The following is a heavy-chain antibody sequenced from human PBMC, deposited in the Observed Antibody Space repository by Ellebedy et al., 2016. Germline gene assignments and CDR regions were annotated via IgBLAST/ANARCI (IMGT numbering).Heavy chain of an antibody. CDR2: INPSGDPSGGTT. CDR3: AGEMVASNYFDY. D-gene: IGHD5-24*01. J-gene: IGHJ4*02. CDR1: GYTFTSYY. V-gene: IGHV1-46*01. Sequence: ASVKVSCKASGYTFTSYYIYWVRQAPGQGLEWIGIINPSGDPSGGTTNYAQKFQGRVTMTRDTSTSTVYLELNSLRSEDTAVYYCAGEMVASNYFDYWGPGTLVTVSS.